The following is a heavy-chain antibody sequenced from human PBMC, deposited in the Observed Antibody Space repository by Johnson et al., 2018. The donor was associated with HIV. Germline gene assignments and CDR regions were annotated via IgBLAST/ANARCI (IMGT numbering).Heavy chain of an antibody. V-gene: IGHV3-30*04. Sequence: QEQLVESGGGVVQPGTSLRLSCTASGFAFSSYALHWVRQAPGKGLEWVAVISYDGRDAYYADSVKGRFTSSRDNSKNTLYLQMNSLRAEDTALYYCARENLGAFDIWGQGTMVTVSS. CDR3: ARENLGAFDI. J-gene: IGHJ3*02. D-gene: IGHD1-14*01. CDR1: GFAFSSYA. CDR2: ISYDGRDA.